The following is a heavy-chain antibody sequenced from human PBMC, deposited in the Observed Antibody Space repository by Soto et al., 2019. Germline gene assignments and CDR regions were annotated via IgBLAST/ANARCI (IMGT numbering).Heavy chain of an antibody. CDR3: ARGRSSRRGGYYFDY. CDR2: INPSGGST. Sequence: QVQLVQSGAEVKKPGASVKVSCKASGYTFTSYYMHWVRQAPGQGLEWMGIINPSGGSTSYAQKFQGRVTMTRDTSTSTVYRELSSLRSEDTAVYYCARGRSSRRGGYYFDYWGQGTLVTVSS. J-gene: IGHJ4*02. D-gene: IGHD3-10*01. CDR1: GYTFTSYY. V-gene: IGHV1-46*01.